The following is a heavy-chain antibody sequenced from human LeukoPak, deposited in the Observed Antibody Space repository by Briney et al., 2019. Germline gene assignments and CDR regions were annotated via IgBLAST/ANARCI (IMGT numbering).Heavy chain of an antibody. V-gene: IGHV4-59*01. CDR3: AKESNSSDNWYFDL. D-gene: IGHD2/OR15-2a*01. Sequence: SETLSLTCIVSGGSISSYNWNWIREPPGKGLEWIGYMYNRGSANNNPSLKSRVTISVDESKNQFSLKLSSVTAADTAVYYCAKESNSSDNWYFDLWGRGTLVTVSS. CDR2: MYNRGSA. CDR1: GGSISSYN. J-gene: IGHJ2*01.